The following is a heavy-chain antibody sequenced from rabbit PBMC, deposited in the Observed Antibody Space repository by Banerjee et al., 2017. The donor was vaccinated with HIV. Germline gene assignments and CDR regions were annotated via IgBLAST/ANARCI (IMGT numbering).Heavy chain of an antibody. CDR1: GFSFSSGYD. J-gene: IGHJ4*01. CDR2: IYAGSSGST. Sequence: QEQLVESGGGLVQPEGSLTLTCTASGFSFSSGYDMCWVRQAPGKGLEWIACIYAGSSGSTYYASWAKGRFTISKASWTTVTLQMTSLTAADTASYFCARDLAGVIGWNFNLWGQGTLVTVS. D-gene: IGHD4-1*01. V-gene: IGHV1S45*01. CDR3: ARDLAGVIGWNFNL.